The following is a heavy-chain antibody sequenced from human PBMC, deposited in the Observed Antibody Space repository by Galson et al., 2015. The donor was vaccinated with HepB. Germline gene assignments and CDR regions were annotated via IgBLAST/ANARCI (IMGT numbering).Heavy chain of an antibody. V-gene: IGHV3-23*01. CDR1: GFTFSSYA. J-gene: IGHJ4*02. D-gene: IGHD2/OR15-2a*01. CDR3: AKDSVTHGYYYYTDFDY. Sequence: SLRLSCATSGFTFSSYAMSWVRQAPGKGLEWVSGITGSGGSTYYADSVKGRFTISRDNSKNTLYLQMNSLRAEDTAVYYCAKDSVTHGYYYYTDFDYWGQGTLVTVSS. CDR2: ITGSGGST.